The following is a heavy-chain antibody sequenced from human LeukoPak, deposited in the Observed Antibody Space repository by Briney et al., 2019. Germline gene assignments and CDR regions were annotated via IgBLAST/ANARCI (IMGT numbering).Heavy chain of an antibody. Sequence: SETLSLTCTVSGDSISSSTSYYWGWIRQPPGKGLEWIGSSYYSRTTYYNPSLKSRVTISVDTSKNYFSLKLSSVTAADTAVYYCARQRGYCSGGSCYRTPHFDYWGQGTLVTVSS. D-gene: IGHD2-15*01. J-gene: IGHJ4*02. CDR3: ARQRGYCSGGSCYRTPHFDY. CDR2: SYYSRTT. CDR1: GDSISSSTSYY. V-gene: IGHV4-39*01.